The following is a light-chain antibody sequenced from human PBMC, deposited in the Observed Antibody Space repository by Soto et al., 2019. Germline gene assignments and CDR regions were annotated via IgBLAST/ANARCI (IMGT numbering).Light chain of an antibody. CDR3: QQYGTSIT. V-gene: IGKV3-20*01. J-gene: IGKJ5*01. CDR1: QSFSSSY. Sequence: EIVLTQSPGTLSLSPGERATLSCRARQSFSSSYLAWYQQKPGQDPRLLIYGASSRATGIPDRFSGSGSGTDFTLSISSLDPEAFAVYYCQQYGTSITFGQGTRLEI. CDR2: GAS.